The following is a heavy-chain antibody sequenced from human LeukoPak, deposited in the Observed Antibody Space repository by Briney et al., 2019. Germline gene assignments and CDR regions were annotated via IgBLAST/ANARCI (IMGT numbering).Heavy chain of an antibody. D-gene: IGHD3-16*02. J-gene: IGHJ3*02. CDR1: RFTFSSYA. V-gene: IGHV3-23*01. CDR3: AKTRRGVTFGGVIGHDAFDI. CDR2: ISGSGGST. Sequence: GGSLRLSCAASRFTFSSYAMSWVRQAPGKGLDWVSAISGSGGSTYYADSVKGRFTISRDNSKNTLYLQMNSLRAEDTAVYYCAKTRRGVTFGGVIGHDAFDIWGQGTMVTVSS.